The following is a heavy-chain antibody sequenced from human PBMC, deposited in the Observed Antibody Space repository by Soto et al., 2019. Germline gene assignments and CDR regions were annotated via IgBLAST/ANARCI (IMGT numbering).Heavy chain of an antibody. CDR2: IYYSGST. CDR3: ARISTVTTIYYYYYMDV. Sequence: SETLSLTCTVSGGSISSSSYYWGWIRQPPGKGLEWIGSIYYSGSTYYNPSLKSRVTISVDTSKNQFSLKLSSVTAADTAVYYCARISTVTTIYYYYYMDVWGKGTTVTVSS. D-gene: IGHD4-17*01. J-gene: IGHJ6*03. V-gene: IGHV4-39*01. CDR1: GGSISSSSYY.